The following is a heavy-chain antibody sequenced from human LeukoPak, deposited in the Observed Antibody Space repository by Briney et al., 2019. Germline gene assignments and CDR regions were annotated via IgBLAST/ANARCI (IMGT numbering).Heavy chain of an antibody. J-gene: IGHJ4*02. D-gene: IGHD5-24*01. CDR3: ARERWRSGLTH. V-gene: IGHV4-34*01. CDR1: GGSFSGYD. Sequence: SETLSLTCAVYGGSFSGYDWTWTRQPPGKGLEWIGEINHSGNAKYKPSLTSRVTMSVDASKNQFSLKLTSVTAAHTAVYYCARERWRSGLTHWGQGTLVTVSS. CDR2: INHSGNA.